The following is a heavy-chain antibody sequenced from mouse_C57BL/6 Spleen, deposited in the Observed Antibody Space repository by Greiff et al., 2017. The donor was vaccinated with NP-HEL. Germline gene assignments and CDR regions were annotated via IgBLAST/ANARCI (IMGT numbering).Heavy chain of an antibody. D-gene: IGHD1-3*01. V-gene: IGHV1-18*01. CDR2: INPNNGGT. Sequence: VQLKESGPELVKPGASVKIPCKASGYTFTDYNMDWVKQSHGKSLEWIGDINPNNGGTIYNQKFKGKATLTVDKSSSTAYMELRSLTSDDTAVYYCARKSFYYFDYWGQGTTLTVSS. J-gene: IGHJ2*01. CDR3: ARKSFYYFDY. CDR1: GYTFTDYN.